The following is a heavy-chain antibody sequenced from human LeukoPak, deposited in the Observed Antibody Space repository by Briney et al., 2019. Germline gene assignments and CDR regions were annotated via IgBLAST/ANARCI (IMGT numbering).Heavy chain of an antibody. Sequence: GGSLRLSCAASGFTFSSYAMSWVRQAPGKGLEWVSAISGSGGSTYYADSVKGRFTISRDNSKNTLYLQMNSLRAEDTAVYYCAKSGARYCGRGNCYFDYWGQGTLVTVSS. V-gene: IGHV3-23*01. J-gene: IGHJ4*02. CDR2: ISGSGGST. CDR3: AKSGARYCGRGNCYFDY. CDR1: GFTFSSYA. D-gene: IGHD2-21*01.